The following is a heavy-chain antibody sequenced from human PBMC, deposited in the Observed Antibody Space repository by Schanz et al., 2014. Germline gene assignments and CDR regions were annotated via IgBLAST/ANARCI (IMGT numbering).Heavy chain of an antibody. V-gene: IGHV3-7*01. Sequence: EVQLVESGGGLVQPGGSLRLSCAASGFTFSSYWMSWVRQAPGEGLEWVANIKQDGSEKYYVDSVKGRFTISRDNAKNSLYLQMNSLRPEDTAVYYCAKYGGELGVSFEYWGQGILVTVSP. CDR2: IKQDGSEK. D-gene: IGHD7-27*01. J-gene: IGHJ4*02. CDR3: AKYGGELGVSFEY. CDR1: GFTFSSYW.